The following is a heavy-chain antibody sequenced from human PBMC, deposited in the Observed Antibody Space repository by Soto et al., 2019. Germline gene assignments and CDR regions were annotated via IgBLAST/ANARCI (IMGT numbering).Heavy chain of an antibody. CDR1: GGSISSSSYY. J-gene: IGHJ3*02. CDR2: IYYSGST. V-gene: IGHV4-39*01. CDR3: ARPGGSYSYGYLAAFDI. Sequence: PSETLSLTCTVSGGSISSSSYYWGWIRQPPGKGLEWIGSIYYSGSTYYNPSLKSRVTISVDTSKNQFSLKLSSVTAADTAVYYCARPGGSYSYGYLAAFDIWGQGTMVTVSS. D-gene: IGHD5-18*01.